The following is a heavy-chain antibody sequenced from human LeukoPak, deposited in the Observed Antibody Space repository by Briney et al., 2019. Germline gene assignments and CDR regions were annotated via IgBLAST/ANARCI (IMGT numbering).Heavy chain of an antibody. CDR1: GYSFTSYW. CDR2: IYPGDSDT. Sequence: GESLKISCKGSGYSFTSYWISWVRQMPGKGLEWMGIIYPGDSDTRYSPSFQGQVTISADKSISTAYLQWSSLKASDTAMYYCASRTAVVAGPPDAFDIWGQGTMVTVSS. D-gene: IGHD2-15*01. J-gene: IGHJ3*02. CDR3: ASRTAVVAGPPDAFDI. V-gene: IGHV5-51*01.